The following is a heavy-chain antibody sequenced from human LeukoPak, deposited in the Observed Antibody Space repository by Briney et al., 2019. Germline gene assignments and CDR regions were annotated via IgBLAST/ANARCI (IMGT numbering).Heavy chain of an antibody. Sequence: GGSLRLSCAASGXTFSSYWVHWVRQAPGKELLWVSRITTDGGSTEYADSVKGRFTISRDNVKNTLYLQLNSLRAEDTAVYYCARDGGSGTPFDFWGQGTLVTVSS. V-gene: IGHV3-74*03. CDR1: GXTFSSYW. J-gene: IGHJ4*02. D-gene: IGHD3-10*01. CDR3: ARDGGSGTPFDF. CDR2: ITTDGGST.